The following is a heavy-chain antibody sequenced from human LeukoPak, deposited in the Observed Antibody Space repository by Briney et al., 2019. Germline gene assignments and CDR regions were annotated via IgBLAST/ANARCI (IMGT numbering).Heavy chain of an antibody. V-gene: IGHV4-38-2*02. Sequence: SETLSLTCAVSGYSISSDYYWGWIRQPPGKGLEWIGSIYHSGSTYYNPSLKSRVTISVDTSKNQFSPKLSSVTAADTAVYYCARESYSSGWYVVDYWGQGTLVTVSS. CDR2: IYHSGST. J-gene: IGHJ4*02. CDR3: ARESYSSGWYVVDY. CDR1: GYSISSDYY. D-gene: IGHD6-19*01.